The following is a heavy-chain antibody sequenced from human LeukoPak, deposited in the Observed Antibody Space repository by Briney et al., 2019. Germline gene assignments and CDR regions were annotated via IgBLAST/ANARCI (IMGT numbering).Heavy chain of an antibody. J-gene: IGHJ4*02. CDR3: ARLRRITIFGVATDFDY. Sequence: GESLKISCKGSGYSFTSYWIGWVRQMPGKALEWMGIIYPGDSDTRYSPSFQGQVTISADKSISTAYLQWSSLKASDTAMYYCARLRRITIFGVATDFDYWGQGTLVTVSS. D-gene: IGHD3-3*01. V-gene: IGHV5-51*01. CDR1: GYSFTSYW. CDR2: IYPGDSDT.